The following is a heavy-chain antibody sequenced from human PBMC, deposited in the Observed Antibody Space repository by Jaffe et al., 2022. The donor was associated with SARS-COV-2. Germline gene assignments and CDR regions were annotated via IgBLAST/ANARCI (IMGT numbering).Heavy chain of an antibody. CDR3: TIYGDYGGGRAERGMDV. CDR1: GGSISSSSYY. V-gene: IGHV4-39*01. D-gene: IGHD4-17*01. Sequence: QLQLQESGPGLVKPSETLSLTCTVSGGSISSSSYYWGWIRQPPGKGLEWIGSIYYSGSTYYNPSLKSRVTISVDTSKNQFSLKLSSVTAADTAVYYCTIYGDYGGGRAERGMDVWGQGTTVTVSS. J-gene: IGHJ6*02. CDR2: IYYSGST.